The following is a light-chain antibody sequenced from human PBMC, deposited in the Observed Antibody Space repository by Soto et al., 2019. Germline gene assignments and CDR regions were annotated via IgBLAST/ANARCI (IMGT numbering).Light chain of an antibody. J-gene: IGLJ2*01. V-gene: IGLV1-40*01. CDR3: QSYDSSLVHVV. Sequence: QSALTQPPSVSGAPGQRVTISCTGSSSNIGAGYDVHWYQQLPGTAPKLLIYGNNNRPSGVPGRFSGSKSDTSASLAITGLQAADEADYYCQSYDSSLVHVVFGGGTKVTVL. CDR1: SSNIGAGYD. CDR2: GNN.